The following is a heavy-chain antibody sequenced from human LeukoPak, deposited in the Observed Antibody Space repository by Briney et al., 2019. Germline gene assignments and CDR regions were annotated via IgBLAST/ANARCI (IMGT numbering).Heavy chain of an antibody. V-gene: IGHV1-2*02. CDR2: INPKSGGT. Sequence: ASVKVSCTASGYSFSDYYIHWLRQAPAQGLEWMGWINPKSGGTNYAQNFQGRVTMTRDTSSTTVYMELTRLRSDDTAVYYCARSTHYDILTGYLHYIDIWGKGTTVTISS. CDR3: ARSTHYDILTGYLHYIDI. D-gene: IGHD3-9*01. J-gene: IGHJ6*03. CDR1: GYSFSDYY.